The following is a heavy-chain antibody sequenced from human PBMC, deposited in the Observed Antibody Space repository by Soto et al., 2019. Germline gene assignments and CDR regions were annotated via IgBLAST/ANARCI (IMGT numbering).Heavy chain of an antibody. D-gene: IGHD2-2*01. V-gene: IGHV3-23*01. CDR1: GLTFSSYA. CDR3: AKGYCSSTSCSRGHFDY. CDR2: ISGSGGST. Sequence: EVQLLESGGGLVQPGGSLRLSCAASGLTFSSYAMSWVRQAPGKGLEWVSGISGSGGSTHYADSVKGRFTISRDNSKNTRYLQMNSLRAEDTAVYYCAKGYCSSTSCSRGHFDYWGQGTLVTVSS. J-gene: IGHJ4*02.